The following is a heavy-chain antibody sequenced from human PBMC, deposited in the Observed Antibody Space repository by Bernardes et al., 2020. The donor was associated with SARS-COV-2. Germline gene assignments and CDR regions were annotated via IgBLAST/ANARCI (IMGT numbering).Heavy chain of an antibody. CDR2: IYYSGST. D-gene: IGHD3-3*01. J-gene: IGHJ3*02. V-gene: IGHV4-59*01. CDR1: GGSISSYY. Sequence: SETLSLTCTVSGGSISSYYWSWIRQPPGKGLEWIGYIYYSGSTNYNPSLKSRVTISVDTSKNQFSLKLSSVTAADTAVYYCARILSITILGVVIIPAAFDIWGQGTMVTVSS. CDR3: ARILSITILGVVIIPAAFDI.